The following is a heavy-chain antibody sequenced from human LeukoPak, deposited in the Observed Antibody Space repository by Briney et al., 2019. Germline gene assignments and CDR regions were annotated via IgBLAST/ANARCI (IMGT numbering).Heavy chain of an antibody. D-gene: IGHD1-14*01. CDR2: IRYDGSNK. V-gene: IGHV3-30*02. J-gene: IGHJ3*02. CDR1: GFTFSSYG. Sequence: GGSLRLSCAASGFTFSSYGMHWVRQAPGKGLEWVAFIRYDGSNKYYADSVKGRFTISRDNANNSLYLQMNSLRVEDTALYYCARGDAVIEPPRFCGFDIWGHGTMVTVSS. CDR3: ARGDAVIEPPRFCGFDI.